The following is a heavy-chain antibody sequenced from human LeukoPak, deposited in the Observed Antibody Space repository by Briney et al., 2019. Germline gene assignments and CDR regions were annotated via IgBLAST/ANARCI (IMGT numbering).Heavy chain of an antibody. CDR2: ISNYGSNK. CDR1: GFTFSSYA. D-gene: IGHD3-22*01. V-gene: IGHV3-30*04. Sequence: GGSLRLSCAASGFTFSSYAMHWVRQAPGKGLEWVAVISNYGSNKFYADSVKGRFTIFRDNSKNTLYLQMNSLRVEDTAVNYCARGGFYYDSSDPFDYWGQGTLVTVSS. CDR3: ARGGFYYDSSDPFDY. J-gene: IGHJ4*02.